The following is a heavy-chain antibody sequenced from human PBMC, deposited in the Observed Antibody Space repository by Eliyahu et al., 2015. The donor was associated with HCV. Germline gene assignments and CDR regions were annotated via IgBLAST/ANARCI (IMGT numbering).Heavy chain of an antibody. J-gene: IGHJ4*02. V-gene: IGHV3-23*01. Sequence: EVQLLESGGGLVQPGGSLRLSCAASGFTFSCYAMTWVRQAPGKGLEWVSDISGGGVSTYYADSVKGRFTISRDDSMSTLYLQMNSLRPEDTAVYYCVQTSVTTVGVPDYWGQGTLVTVSS. D-gene: IGHD4-17*01. CDR2: ISGGGVST. CDR3: VQTSVTTVGVPDY. CDR1: GFTFSCYA.